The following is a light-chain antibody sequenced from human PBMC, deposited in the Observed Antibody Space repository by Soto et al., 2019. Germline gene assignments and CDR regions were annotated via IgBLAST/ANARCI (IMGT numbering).Light chain of an antibody. CDR2: DVS. CDR1: SRDVGGYNY. CDR3: NSYTSSGTYV. V-gene: IGLV2-14*03. Sequence: QSVLTQPASVSGSPGQSITISCTGSSRDVGGYNYVSWYQHLPGKAPELMIYDVSNRPSGVSNRFSGSKSGNTASLTISGLQAEDEADYYCNSYTSSGTYVFGTGTKVTV. J-gene: IGLJ1*01.